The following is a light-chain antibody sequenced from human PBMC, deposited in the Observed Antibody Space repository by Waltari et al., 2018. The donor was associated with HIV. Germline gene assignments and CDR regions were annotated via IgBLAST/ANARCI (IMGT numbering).Light chain of an antibody. CDR3: ASWDDSLGGVV. V-gene: IGLV1-47*01. CDR2: GNN. CDR1: RYNIGSNS. J-gene: IGLJ2*01. Sequence: QSVLTQPPSASGTPGQRVTFSCSGARYNIGSNSVYWYQKLPGTAPKLLMYGNNERPSGVPDRFSGSKSATSASLAISGLRSEDEAEYYCASWDDSLGGVVFGGGTQLTVL.